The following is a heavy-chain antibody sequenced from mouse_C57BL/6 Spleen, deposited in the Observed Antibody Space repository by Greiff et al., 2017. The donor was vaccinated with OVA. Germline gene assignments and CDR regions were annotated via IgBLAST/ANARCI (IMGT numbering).Heavy chain of an antibody. D-gene: IGHD2-2*01. V-gene: IGHV5-17*01. Sequence: EVKVVESGGGLVKPGGSLKLSCAASGFTFSDYGMHWVRQAPEKGLEWVAYISSGSSTIYYADTVKGRFTISRDNAKNTLFLQMTSLRSEDTAMYYCARGGLRLPYYAMDYWGQGTSVTVSS. CDR2: ISSGSSTI. CDR1: GFTFSDYG. J-gene: IGHJ4*01. CDR3: ARGGLRLPYYAMDY.